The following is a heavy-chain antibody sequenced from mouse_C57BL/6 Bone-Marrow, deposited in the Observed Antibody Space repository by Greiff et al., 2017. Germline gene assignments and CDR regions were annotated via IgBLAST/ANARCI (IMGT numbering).Heavy chain of an antibody. V-gene: IGHV1-18*01. CDR3: LLWSFAY. D-gene: IGHD1-1*02. Sequence: VQLKEPGPELVKPGASVTIPCKASGYTFTDYNMDWVKQSHGTSLEWIGDINPNNGGTIYNKKFKGKATLTVDTSSSTAYMQLSSLTSEDSAVYFCLLWSFAYWGQGTLVTVSA. CDR2: INPNNGGT. J-gene: IGHJ3*01. CDR1: GYTFTDYN.